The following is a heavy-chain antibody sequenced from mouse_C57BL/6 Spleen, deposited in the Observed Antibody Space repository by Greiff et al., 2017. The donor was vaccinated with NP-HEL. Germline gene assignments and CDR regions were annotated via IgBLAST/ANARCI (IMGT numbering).Heavy chain of an antibody. Sequence: EVMLVESGGGLVQPKGSLKLSCAASGFTFNTYAMHWVRQAPGKGLEWVARIRSKSSNSATYYADSVKDRFTISRDDSQSMLYLQMNNRKTADTAMYYCVRDDGYYHAMDYWGEGTSVTVSS. D-gene: IGHD2-3*01. CDR2: IRSKSSNSAT. V-gene: IGHV10-3*01. J-gene: IGHJ4*01. CDR1: GFTFNTYA. CDR3: VRDDGYYHAMDY.